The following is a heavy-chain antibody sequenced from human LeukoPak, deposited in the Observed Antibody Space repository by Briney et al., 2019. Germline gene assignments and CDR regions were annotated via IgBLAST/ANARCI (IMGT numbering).Heavy chain of an antibody. V-gene: IGHV4-4*08. J-gene: IGHJ5*02. CDR2: IYTSGST. CDR3: ARRGWGRNWFDP. CDR1: GGSFSSYY. Sequence: SETLSLTCTVSGGSFSSYYWSWVRQPPGKGLEWIGDIYTSGSTSYSPSLKSRVTISLDTSKNQFSLNLSSVTAADTAVYSCARRGWGRNWFDPWGQGTLITVSS. D-gene: IGHD3-16*01.